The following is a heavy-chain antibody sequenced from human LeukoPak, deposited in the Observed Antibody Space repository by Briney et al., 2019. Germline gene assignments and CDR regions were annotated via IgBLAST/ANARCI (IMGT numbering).Heavy chain of an antibody. V-gene: IGHV3-30*03. CDR1: GFTFSSYG. CDR3: AGFRWGYGLDV. Sequence: GGSLRLSCAASGFTFSSYGMHWVRQAPGKGLEWVAVISYDGSNKYYADSVKGRFTISRDNAKNSLYLQMNSLRAEDTAVFYCAGFRWGYGLDVWGQGTTVTVSS. CDR2: ISYDGSNK. J-gene: IGHJ6*02. D-gene: IGHD3-16*01.